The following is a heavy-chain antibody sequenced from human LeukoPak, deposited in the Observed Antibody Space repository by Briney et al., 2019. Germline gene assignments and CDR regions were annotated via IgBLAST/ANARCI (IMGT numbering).Heavy chain of an antibody. CDR3: VRIDDY. J-gene: IGHJ4*02. CDR2: INHSGRT. CDR1: GGSFSGYY. Sequence: SETLSLTCAVYGGSFSGYYWSWIRQPPGKGLEWIGEINHSGRTNYNPSLKSRVTVSVDTSQNQFSLKLGSVTAADTAVYYCVRIDDYWGQGTLVTVSS. D-gene: IGHD2-15*01. V-gene: IGHV4-34*01.